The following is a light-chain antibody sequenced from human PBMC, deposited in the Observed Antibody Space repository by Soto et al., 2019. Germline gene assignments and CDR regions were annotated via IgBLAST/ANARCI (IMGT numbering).Light chain of an antibody. CDR1: SSDVGGYNY. CDR2: DVS. Sequence: QSVLTQPASVSGSPGQSITISCTETSSDVGGYNYVSWYQQHPGKAPKLMIYDVSNRPSGVSNRFSGSKSGNTASLTISGLQAEDEADYYCRSYTSSTTLEVVFGGGTKLTVL. V-gene: IGLV2-14*01. CDR3: RSYTSSTTLEVV. J-gene: IGLJ2*01.